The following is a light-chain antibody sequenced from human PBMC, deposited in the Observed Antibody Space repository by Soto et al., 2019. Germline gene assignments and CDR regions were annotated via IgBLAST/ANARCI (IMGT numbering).Light chain of an antibody. CDR1: SRDVGAY. CDR2: DVS. J-gene: IGLJ2*01. Sequence: QSALTQPRSVSGSPGQSVTISCTGTSRDVGAYVSWYQQHAGKAPKLIIYDVSKWPSGVPDRFSGSKSGNTASLTISGLQAEDEADYYCCSSAGSSTVIFGGGTKVTVL. V-gene: IGLV2-11*01. CDR3: CSSAGSSTVI.